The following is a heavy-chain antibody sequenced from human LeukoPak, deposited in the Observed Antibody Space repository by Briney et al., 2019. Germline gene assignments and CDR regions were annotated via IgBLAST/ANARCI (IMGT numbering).Heavy chain of an antibody. J-gene: IGHJ6*03. Sequence: ASVKVSCKASGYTFTGYYMHWVRQAPGQGLEWMGWINPNSGGTNYAQKFQGRVTMTRDTSISTAYMELSRLRSDDTAVYYCARHETDRYIVVVPAARTYYYYYMDVWGKGTTVTVSS. CDR2: INPNSGGT. D-gene: IGHD2-2*01. V-gene: IGHV1-2*02. CDR3: ARHETDRYIVVVPAARTYYYYYMDV. CDR1: GYTFTGYY.